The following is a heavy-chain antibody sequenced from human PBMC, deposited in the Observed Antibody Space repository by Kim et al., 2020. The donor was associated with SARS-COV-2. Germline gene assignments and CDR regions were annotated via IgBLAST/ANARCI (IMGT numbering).Heavy chain of an antibody. J-gene: IGHJ6*02. D-gene: IGHD2-15*01. Sequence: GESLKISCKGSGYSFTSYWIGWVRQMPGKGLEWMGIIYPGDSDTRYSPSFQGQVTISADKSISTAYLQWSSLKASDTAMYYCARLPLGYCSGGSCSPGGMDVWGQGTTVTASS. CDR3: ARLPLGYCSGGSCSPGGMDV. CDR2: IYPGDSDT. V-gene: IGHV5-51*01. CDR1: GYSFTSYW.